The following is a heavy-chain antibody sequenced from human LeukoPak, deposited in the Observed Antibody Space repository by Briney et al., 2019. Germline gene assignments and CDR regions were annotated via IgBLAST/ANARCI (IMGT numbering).Heavy chain of an antibody. CDR2: ISYDGSNK. V-gene: IGHV3-30*18. J-gene: IGHJ4*02. CDR1: GVTFSSYG. CDR3: VKEPLIYGSGTYFDY. D-gene: IGHD3-10*01. Sequence: GGSLRLSCAASGVTFSSYGMYWVRQAPGKGLEWVAVISYDGSNKYYADSVKGRFTISRDNSKNTLYLQMNSLRAEDTAVYYCVKEPLIYGSGTYFDYWGQGTLVTVSS.